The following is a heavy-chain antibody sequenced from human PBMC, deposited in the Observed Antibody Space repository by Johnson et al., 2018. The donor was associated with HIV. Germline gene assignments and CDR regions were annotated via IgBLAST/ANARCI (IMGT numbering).Heavy chain of an antibody. J-gene: IGHJ3*02. V-gene: IGHV3-30*04. CDR3: AKGARGSQRRGAFHI. Sequence: QMLLVESGGGVVQPGRSLRLSCAASGFTFSSYPMHWVRQAPGKGLEWVAIISYDGGSKYYADSVKGRFTVSRDNSKNTLYLQMNSLRAEDTAVYYCAKGARGSQRRGAFHIWGQGTMVTVSS. CDR2: ISYDGGSK. D-gene: IGHD3-16*01. CDR1: GFTFSSYP.